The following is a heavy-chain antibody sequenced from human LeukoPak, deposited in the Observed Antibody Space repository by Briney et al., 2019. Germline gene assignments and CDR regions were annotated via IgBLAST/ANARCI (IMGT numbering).Heavy chain of an antibody. CDR2: ISYDGSNK. V-gene: IGHV3-30*18. CDR1: GFTFSSYG. Sequence: AGGSLRLSCAASGFTFSSYGMHWVRQAPGKGLKWVAVISYDGSNKYYADSVKGRFTISRDNSKNTLYLQMNSLRAEDTAVYYCANLADPGWFDPWGQGTLVTVSS. CDR3: ANLADPGWFDP. J-gene: IGHJ5*02.